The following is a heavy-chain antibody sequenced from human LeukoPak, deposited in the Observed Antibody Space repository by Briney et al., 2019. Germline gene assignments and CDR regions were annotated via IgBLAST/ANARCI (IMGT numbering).Heavy chain of an antibody. CDR2: INSDGSST. CDR1: GFTFSSYW. D-gene: IGHD6-6*01. V-gene: IGHV3-74*01. Sequence: PGGSLRLSCAASGFTFSSYWMHWVRQAPGKGLVWVSRINSDGSSTSYADSVKGRFTISRDNAKNTLYLQMNSLRAEDTAVYYCAKDVVRVSSKGWFDPWGQGTLVSVSS. J-gene: IGHJ5*02. CDR3: AKDVVRVSSKGWFDP.